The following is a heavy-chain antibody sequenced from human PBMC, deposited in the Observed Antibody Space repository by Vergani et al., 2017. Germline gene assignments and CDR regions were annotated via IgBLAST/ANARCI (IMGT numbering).Heavy chain of an antibody. Sequence: QVQLVESGGGVVQRGGSLRLSCATSGFTLCNYDMQWIRQGPGKGLEFVAFIQCDGSNQYYADSVKGRFTLSRDFSKNTLYLQMNSLRTDDTATYYCAKHFRGWGIDYWGQGTQVIVSS. CDR3: AKHFRGWGIDY. CDR2: IQCDGSNQ. CDR1: GFTLCNYD. V-gene: IGHV3-30*02. J-gene: IGHJ4*02. D-gene: IGHD3-16*01.